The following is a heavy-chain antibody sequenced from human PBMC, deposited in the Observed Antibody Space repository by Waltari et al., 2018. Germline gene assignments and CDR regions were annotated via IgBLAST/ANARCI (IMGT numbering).Heavy chain of an antibody. CDR3: ARSTRGYDILTGYYSNDAFDI. J-gene: IGHJ3*02. V-gene: IGHV3-53*02. Sequence: EVQLVETGGGLIQPGGSLRLSCAASGFTVSSNYMSWVRQAPGKGLEWVSVIYSGGSTYYADSVKGRFTISRDNSKNTLYLQMNSLRAEDTAVYYCARSTRGYDILTGYYSNDAFDIWGQGTMVTVSS. D-gene: IGHD3-9*01. CDR2: IYSGGST. CDR1: GFTVSSNY.